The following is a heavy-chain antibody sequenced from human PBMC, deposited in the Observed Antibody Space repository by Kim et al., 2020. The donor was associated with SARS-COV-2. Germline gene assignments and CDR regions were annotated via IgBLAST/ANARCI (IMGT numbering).Heavy chain of an antibody. CDR3: AKDSPTTSYYMDV. Sequence: GGSLRLSCAASGFTFSSSGMHWVRQAPGKGLEWVAVISYDGSNKYYADSVKGRFTISRDNSKNTLYLQMNSLRAEDTAVYYCAKDSPTTSYYMDVWGTGTTVTVSS. V-gene: IGHV3-30*18. CDR1: GFTFSSSG. J-gene: IGHJ6*03. CDR2: ISYDGSNK. D-gene: IGHD4-17*01.